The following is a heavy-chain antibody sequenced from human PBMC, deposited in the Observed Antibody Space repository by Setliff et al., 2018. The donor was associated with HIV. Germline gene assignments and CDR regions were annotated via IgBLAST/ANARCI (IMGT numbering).Heavy chain of an antibody. CDR2: VHNSAGS. CDR1: GDSVSGYY. J-gene: IGHJ3*02. V-gene: IGHV4-4*07. Sequence: SETLSLTCAVSGDSVSGYYWSWIRQPAGRGLEWIGRVHNSAGSNYNPSLKSRVTMSVDTAKNQLSLKLTAVSAADTAVYYCARDRIEVLADSPHDVFDIWGRGIMVTVSS. CDR3: ARDRIEVLADSPHDVFDI. D-gene: IGHD3-22*01.